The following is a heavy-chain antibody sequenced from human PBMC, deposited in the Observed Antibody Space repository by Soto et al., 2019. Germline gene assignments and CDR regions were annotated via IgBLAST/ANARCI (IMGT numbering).Heavy chain of an antibody. Sequence: QVQLVQSGAEVKKPGSSVKVSCKASGGTFSSYAISWVRQAPGQGLEWMGGIIPIFGTANYAQKFQGRVTITADESTSTAYMELSSLRSEDTAVYYFARVSYGDYPHPPGGMDVWGQGTTVTVSS. D-gene: IGHD4-17*01. J-gene: IGHJ6*02. CDR1: GGTFSSYA. V-gene: IGHV1-69*12. CDR2: IIPIFGTA. CDR3: ARVSYGDYPHPPGGMDV.